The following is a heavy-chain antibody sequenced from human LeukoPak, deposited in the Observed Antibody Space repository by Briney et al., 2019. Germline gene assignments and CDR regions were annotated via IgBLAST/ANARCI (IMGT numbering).Heavy chain of an antibody. CDR3: ARAYMTATRHFDS. V-gene: IGHV3-53*01. D-gene: IGHD2-21*02. CDR2: IHKNAIT. CDR1: GFTVSSNY. Sequence: GGSLRLSCAASGFTVSSNYMTWVRQAPGKGPQWVSVIHKNAITYYADTVKGRFTISRDNSKNMVYLQMNSLRAEDTAVYYCARAYMTATRHFDSWGQGTLVTVSS. J-gene: IGHJ4*02.